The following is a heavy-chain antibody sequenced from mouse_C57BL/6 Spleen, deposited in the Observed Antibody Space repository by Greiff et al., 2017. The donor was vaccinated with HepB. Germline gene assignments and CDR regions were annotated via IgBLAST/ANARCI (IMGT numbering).Heavy chain of an antibody. CDR1: GYTFTSYW. V-gene: IGHV1-55*01. D-gene: IGHD2-4*01. CDR3: ARGGVYYDYDEWFDY. CDR2: IYPGSGST. J-gene: IGHJ2*01. Sequence: VQLQQPGAELVKPGASVKMSCKASGYTFTSYWITWVKQRPGQGLEWIGDIYPGSGSTNYNEKFKSKATLTVDTSSSTAYMQLSRLTSEDSAVYYCARGGVYYDYDEWFDYWGQGTTLTVSS.